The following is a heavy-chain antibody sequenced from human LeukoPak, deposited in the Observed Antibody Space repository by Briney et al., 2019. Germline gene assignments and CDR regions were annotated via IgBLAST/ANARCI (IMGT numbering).Heavy chain of an antibody. D-gene: IGHD6-13*01. CDR1: GFTFSSYG. Sequence: GGSLRLSCAASGFTFSSYGMHWVRQAPGKGLEWVAVISYDGSNKYYADSVKGRFTISRDNSKNTLYLQMNSLRAEDTAVYYCARDRRGSSWGQGTLVTVSS. CDR2: ISYDGSNK. J-gene: IGHJ4*02. V-gene: IGHV3-30*03. CDR3: ARDRRGSS.